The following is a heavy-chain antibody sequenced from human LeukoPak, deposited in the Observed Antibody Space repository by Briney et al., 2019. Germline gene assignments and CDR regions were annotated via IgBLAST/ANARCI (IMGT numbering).Heavy chain of an antibody. D-gene: IGHD2-2*01. CDR2: IKQDGSEK. CDR1: GFTFSSYW. Sequence: GGSLRLSCAASGFTFSSYWMSWVRQAPGKGLEWVANIKQDGSEKYYVDSVKGRFTISRDNAKNSLYLQMISLRAEDTAVYYCARERVFYCSSTSCHYYYYYYMDVWGKGTTVTVSS. J-gene: IGHJ6*03. CDR3: ARERVFYCSSTSCHYYYYYYMDV. V-gene: IGHV3-7*01.